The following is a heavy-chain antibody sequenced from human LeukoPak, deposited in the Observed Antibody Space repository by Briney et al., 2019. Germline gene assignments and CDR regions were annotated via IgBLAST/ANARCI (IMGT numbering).Heavy chain of an antibody. CDR3: AKEKRDYGDPVAFDY. J-gene: IGHJ4*02. V-gene: IGHV3-74*01. CDR1: GFTFSSYW. CDR2: INSDGSST. D-gene: IGHD4-17*01. Sequence: PGGSLRLSCAASGFTFSSYWMHWVRQAPGKGLVWVSRINSDGSSTSYADSVKGRFTISRDNSKNTLYLQMNSLRAEDTAVYYCAKEKRDYGDPVAFDYWGQGTLVTVSS.